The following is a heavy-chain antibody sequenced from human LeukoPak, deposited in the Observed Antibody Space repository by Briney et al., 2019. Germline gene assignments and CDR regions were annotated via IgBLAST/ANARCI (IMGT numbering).Heavy chain of an antibody. Sequence: ASVKVSCKASGCTFTSYAMHWVRQAPGQRLEWMGWINAGNGNTKYSQKFQGRVTITRDTSASTAYMELSSLRSEDTAVYYCARVYDFWSGYFSYYYGMDVWGQGTTVTVSS. CDR3: ARVYDFWSGYFSYYYGMDV. CDR2: INAGNGNT. J-gene: IGHJ6*02. CDR1: GCTFTSYA. D-gene: IGHD3-3*01. V-gene: IGHV1-3*01.